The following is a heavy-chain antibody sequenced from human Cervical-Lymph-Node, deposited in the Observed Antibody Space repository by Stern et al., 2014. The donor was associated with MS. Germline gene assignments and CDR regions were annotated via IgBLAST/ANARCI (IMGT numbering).Heavy chain of an antibody. CDR1: GYTFTGYY. J-gene: IGHJ4*02. Sequence: QLVQSGAEVKKPGASIKVSCKASGYTFTGYYINLVRQAPGQGLEWMGWINPNSGDTNYAQKFQGRVTMTRDTSISTAYMELSRLISDDTAIYYCARLWFGEVPFDYWGQGTLVTVSS. CDR2: INPNSGDT. D-gene: IGHD3-10*01. CDR3: ARLWFGEVPFDY. V-gene: IGHV1-2*02.